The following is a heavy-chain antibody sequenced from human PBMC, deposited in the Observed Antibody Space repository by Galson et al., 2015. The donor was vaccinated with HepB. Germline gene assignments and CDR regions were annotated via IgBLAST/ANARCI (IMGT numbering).Heavy chain of an antibody. CDR3: AKASGADSKYVNYYYYNGMDV. CDR2: ISGSGGST. V-gene: IGHV3-23*01. CDR1: GFTFSSYA. J-gene: IGHJ6*02. Sequence: SLRLSCAASGFTFSSYAMSWVRQAPGKGLQWVSGISGSGGSTYYADSVKGRFTISRDNSKNRLYLQMNSLRAEDTAVYYCAKASGADSKYVNYYYYNGMDVWGQGTTVTVS. D-gene: IGHD4-11*01.